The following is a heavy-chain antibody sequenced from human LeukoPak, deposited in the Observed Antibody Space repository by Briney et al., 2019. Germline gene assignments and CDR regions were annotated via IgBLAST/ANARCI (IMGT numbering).Heavy chain of an antibody. V-gene: IGHV4-31*03. J-gene: IGHJ4*02. D-gene: IGHD6-19*01. Sequence: RSSETLSLTCTVSGGSISSGDYYWTWIRQHPGKGLEWIGYIHYSGSTYYNPSLKSRLTISVDTSKSQFSLKVSSVTAADTAVYYCARAKYNSGWYLDYWGQGTLVTVSS. CDR1: GGSISSGDYY. CDR3: ARAKYNSGWYLDY. CDR2: IHYSGST.